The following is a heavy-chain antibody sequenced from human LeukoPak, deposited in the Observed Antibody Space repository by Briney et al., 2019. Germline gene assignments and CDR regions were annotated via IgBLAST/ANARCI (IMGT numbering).Heavy chain of an antibody. J-gene: IGHJ4*02. CDR1: GHSFSSYW. D-gene: IGHD6-19*01. CDR2: IYRDDSDT. CDR3: AIFHSSFSDLFYFDY. V-gene: IGHV5-51*01. Sequence: GESLKISCQVSGHSFSSYWIAWVRQMPGKGLDWMGIIYRDDSDTKYSPSFQGQVTMSVDKSIGTAYLQWSSLKASDTAMYYCAIFHSSFSDLFYFDYWGQGALVTVSS.